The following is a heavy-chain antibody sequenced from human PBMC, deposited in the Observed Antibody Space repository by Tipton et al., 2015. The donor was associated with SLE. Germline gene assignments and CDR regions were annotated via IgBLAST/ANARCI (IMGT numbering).Heavy chain of an antibody. CDR2: RFSGGST. CDR3: ARRKYYYMDV. CDR1: GDSFYSSHDQ. V-gene: IGHV4-39*01. J-gene: IGHJ6*03. Sequence: TLSLTCSVSGDSFYSSHDQWDWIRPSPGKGLEWIGSRFSGGSTYYNPSLKSRVTISVDMSKSQFSLNLNLVTAADTAIYYCARRKYYYMDVWGKGATVTVSS.